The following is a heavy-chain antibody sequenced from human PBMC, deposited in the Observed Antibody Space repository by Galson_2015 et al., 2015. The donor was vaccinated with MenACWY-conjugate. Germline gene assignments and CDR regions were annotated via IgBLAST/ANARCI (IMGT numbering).Heavy chain of an antibody. Sequence: SLRLSCAVSGFTFRNYAMSWVRQAPGKGLEWVSAISVRGDDTFYADSVKGRFTVSRDNSKNTLYLQMNTLRSEDTALYYCAKGGFYYFHGMDVWGQGTTVTVSS. CDR1: GFTFRNYA. J-gene: IGHJ6*02. CDR2: ISVRGDDT. V-gene: IGHV3-23*01. CDR3: AKGGFYYFHGMDV.